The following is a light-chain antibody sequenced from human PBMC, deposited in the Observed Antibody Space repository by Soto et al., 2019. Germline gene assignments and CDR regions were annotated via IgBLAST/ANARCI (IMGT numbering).Light chain of an antibody. V-gene: IGLV2-14*01. Sequence: QSALTQPASVSGSPGQSITISCTGTSSDVGGYNYVSWYQQHPGKAPKFMIYDVNNRPSGVSNRFSGSKSGNTASLTISGLQDEXEADYYCSSYTSSSTYVFGTGTKLTVL. CDR1: SSDVGGYNY. CDR2: DVN. CDR3: SSYTSSSTYV. J-gene: IGLJ1*01.